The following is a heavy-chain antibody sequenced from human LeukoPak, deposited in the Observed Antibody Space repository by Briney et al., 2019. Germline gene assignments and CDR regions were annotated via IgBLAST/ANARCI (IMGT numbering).Heavy chain of an antibody. J-gene: IGHJ6*03. Sequence: SETLSLTCTVSGGSISSYYWSWIRQPPGKGLEWIGFIYDSGSTNYNPSLKSRVTISVDTSKNQFSLKLSSVTAADTAVYYCARQGRVTMVRGVRLYYYYYYMDVWGKGTTVTISS. D-gene: IGHD3-10*01. CDR1: GGSISSYY. CDR2: IYDSGST. V-gene: IGHV4-59*08. CDR3: ARQGRVTMVRGVRLYYYYYYMDV.